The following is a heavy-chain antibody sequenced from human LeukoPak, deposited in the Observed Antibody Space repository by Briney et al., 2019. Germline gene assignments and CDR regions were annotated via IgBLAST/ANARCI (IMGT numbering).Heavy chain of an antibody. J-gene: IGHJ4*02. Sequence: AGGSLRLSCAASGFTFDDYAMHWVRQAPGKGLEWVSGISWNSGSIGYADSVKGRFTISRDNAKNSLYLQMNSLRAEDTALYYCAKDLYSRIAVAGTALSFDYWGQGTLVTVSS. CDR3: AKDLYSRIAVAGTALSFDY. CDR1: GFTFDDYA. CDR2: ISWNSGSI. V-gene: IGHV3-9*01. D-gene: IGHD6-19*01.